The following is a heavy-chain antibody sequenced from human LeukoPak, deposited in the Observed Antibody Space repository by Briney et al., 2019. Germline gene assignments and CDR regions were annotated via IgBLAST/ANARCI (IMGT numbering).Heavy chain of an antibody. J-gene: IGHJ4*02. Sequence: ASVKVSCKASGYTFTSYYMHWVRQAPGQGLEWMGIINPSGGSTSYAQKFQGRVTMTKDTSTSTVYMEPSSLTSEDTAVYYCARDRDFWSGPIDFWGQGTLVTVSS. CDR1: GYTFTSYY. D-gene: IGHD3-3*01. CDR2: INPSGGST. V-gene: IGHV1-46*01. CDR3: ARDRDFWSGPIDF.